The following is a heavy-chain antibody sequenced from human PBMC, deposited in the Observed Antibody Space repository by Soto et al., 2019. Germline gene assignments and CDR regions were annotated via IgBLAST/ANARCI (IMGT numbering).Heavy chain of an antibody. V-gene: IGHV3-64*01. J-gene: IGHJ2*01. D-gene: IGHD3-22*01. CDR2: ISSNGGST. CDR1: GFTFSSYA. Sequence: EVQLVESGGGLVQPGGSLRLSCAASGFTFSSYAMHWVRQAPGKGLEYVSAISSNGGSTYYANSVKGRFTISRDNSKNTLYLQMGSVRAEDMAVYYCARERGYYDSSGYSRYFDLWGRGTLVTVSS. CDR3: ARERGYYDSSGYSRYFDL.